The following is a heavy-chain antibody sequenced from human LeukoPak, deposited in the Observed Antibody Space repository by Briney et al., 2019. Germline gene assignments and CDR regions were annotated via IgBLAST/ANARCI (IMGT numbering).Heavy chain of an antibody. V-gene: IGHV3-21*01. J-gene: IGHJ4*02. CDR2: ISSSSSYI. Sequence: GGSLRLSCAASGFTFSSYSMNWVRQAPGKGLEWVSSISSSSSYIYYADSVKGRFTISRDNAKNSLYLQMNSLRAEDTAVYYCARAGIFGVVIDRGPFDYWGQGTLVTVSS. CDR3: ARAGIFGVVIDRGPFDY. CDR1: GFTFSSYS. D-gene: IGHD3-3*01.